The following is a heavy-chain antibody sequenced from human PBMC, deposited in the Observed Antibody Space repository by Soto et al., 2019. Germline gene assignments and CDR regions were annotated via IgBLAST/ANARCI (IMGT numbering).Heavy chain of an antibody. D-gene: IGHD3-22*01. J-gene: IGHJ3*02. Sequence: GASVKVSCKASGYTFTGYYMHWVRQAPGQGLEWMGWINPNSGGTNYAQKFQGWVTMTRDTSISTAYMELSRLRSDETAVYYCARDPYYYDSSGHQKVFGLAFDIWGHGTTVT. CDR1: GYTFTGYY. V-gene: IGHV1-2*04. CDR3: ARDPYYYDSSGHQKVFGLAFDI. CDR2: INPNSGGT.